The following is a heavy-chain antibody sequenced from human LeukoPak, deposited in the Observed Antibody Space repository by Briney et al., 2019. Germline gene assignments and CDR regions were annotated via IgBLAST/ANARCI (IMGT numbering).Heavy chain of an antibody. J-gene: IGHJ5*02. CDR1: GFTFSNFA. Sequence: GGSLRLSCAASGFTFSNFAIHWVRQAPGKGLEFVSGIRSTGDSTYYANSAKGRFTISRDNSKNTLYLQMVSLRAEDTAVYYCARPRGNWFDPWGQGTLVTVSS. CDR3: ARPRGNWFDP. V-gene: IGHV3-64*01. D-gene: IGHD3-10*01. CDR2: IRSTGDST.